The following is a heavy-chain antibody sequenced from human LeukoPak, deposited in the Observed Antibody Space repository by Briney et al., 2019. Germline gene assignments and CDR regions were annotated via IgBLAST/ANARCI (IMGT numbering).Heavy chain of an antibody. CDR2: SNHSGST. Sequence: SETLSLTCAVYGGSFSGYYWSWIRQPPGKGLEWIGESNHSGSTNYNPSLKSRVTIAVDTSKNQFSLKLSSVTAADTAVYYCAGGVGCSGGSCYQPWYNWFDPWGQGTLVTVSS. CDR3: AGGVGCSGGSCYQPWYNWFDP. J-gene: IGHJ5*02. V-gene: IGHV4-34*01. CDR1: GGSFSGYY. D-gene: IGHD2-15*01.